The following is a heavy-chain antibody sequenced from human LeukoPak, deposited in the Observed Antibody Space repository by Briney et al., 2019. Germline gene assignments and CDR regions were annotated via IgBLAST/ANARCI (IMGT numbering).Heavy chain of an antibody. V-gene: IGHV4-39*07. Sequence: SETLSLTCTVSGGSISSSSYYWGWIRQPPGKGLEWIGSIYYSGSTYYNPSLKSRVTISVDTSKNRFSLKLSSVTAADTAVYYCARGLHGGIFDYWGQGTLVTVSS. J-gene: IGHJ4*02. CDR2: IYYSGST. CDR3: ARGLHGGIFDY. CDR1: GGSISSSSYY. D-gene: IGHD2-15*01.